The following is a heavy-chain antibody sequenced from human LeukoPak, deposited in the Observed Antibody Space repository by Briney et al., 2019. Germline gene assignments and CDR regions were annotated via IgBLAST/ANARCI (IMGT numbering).Heavy chain of an antibody. CDR1: GYTFTSYG. CDR2: ISAYNGNT. CDR3: VRDGYYDFWSGYNNWFDP. D-gene: IGHD3-3*01. Sequence: ASVKVSCKASGYTFTSYGISWVRQAPGQGLEWMGWISAYNGNTNYAQKLQGRVTMTTDTSTSTAYMELRSLRSDDTAVYYCVRDGYYDFWSGYNNWFDPWGQGTLVTVSS. V-gene: IGHV1-18*01. J-gene: IGHJ5*02.